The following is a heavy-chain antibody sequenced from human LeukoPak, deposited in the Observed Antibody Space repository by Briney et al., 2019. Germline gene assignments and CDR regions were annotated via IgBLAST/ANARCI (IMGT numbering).Heavy chain of an antibody. V-gene: IGHV1-18*01. CDR3: ARGGVGYDILTGYPRNWFDP. CDR1: GGTFSSYG. CDR2: ISAYNGNT. J-gene: IGHJ5*02. D-gene: IGHD3-9*01. Sequence: ASVKVSCKASGGTFSSYGISWVRQAPGQGLEWMGWISAYNGNTNYAQKLQGRVTMATDTSTSTAYMELRSLRSDDTAVYYCARGGVGYDILTGYPRNWFDPWGQGTLVTVSS.